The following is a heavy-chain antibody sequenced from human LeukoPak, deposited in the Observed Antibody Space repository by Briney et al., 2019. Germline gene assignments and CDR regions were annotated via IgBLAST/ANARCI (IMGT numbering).Heavy chain of an antibody. CDR2: IKPDGSEK. D-gene: IGHD3-9*01. CDR1: GLTFSRHW. Sequence: GGSLRLSCAASGLTFSRHWMSWVRQAPGKGLEWVANIKPDGSEKYYVDSVRGRFTISRDNSRSSLYLQMNNLGAEDTALYYCASRPPTGYAYLGVFDYWGQGTLVTASS. J-gene: IGHJ4*02. CDR3: ASRPPTGYAYLGVFDY. V-gene: IGHV3-7*01.